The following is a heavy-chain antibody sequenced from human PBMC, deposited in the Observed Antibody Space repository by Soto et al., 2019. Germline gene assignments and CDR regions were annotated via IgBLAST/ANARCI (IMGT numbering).Heavy chain of an antibody. J-gene: IGHJ4*02. D-gene: IGHD5-18*01. CDR1: GYSISSGYY. Sequence: PSETLSLTCAVSGYSISSGYYWGWIRQPPGKGLEWIGSIYHSGSTYYNPSLKSRVTISVDTSKNQFSLKLSSVTAADTAVYYCARGYSYGPLYYFDYWGQGXLVTVYS. CDR3: ARGYSYGPLYYFDY. CDR2: IYHSGST. V-gene: IGHV4-38-2*01.